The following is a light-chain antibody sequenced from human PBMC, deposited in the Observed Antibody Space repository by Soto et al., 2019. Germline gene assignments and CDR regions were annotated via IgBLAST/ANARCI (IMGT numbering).Light chain of an antibody. J-gene: IGLJ1*01. V-gene: IGLV2-14*01. CDR2: EVT. Sequence: QSALTQPASVSGSPGQSITISCTGTGSDIGGYNHVSWYQHHPGKAPKLIIYEVTNRPSGVSNRFSGSKSGNTASLTISGLQAEDEADCYCSSYTSSTTYVFATVTKLTVL. CDR3: SSYTSSTTYV. CDR1: GSDIGGYNH.